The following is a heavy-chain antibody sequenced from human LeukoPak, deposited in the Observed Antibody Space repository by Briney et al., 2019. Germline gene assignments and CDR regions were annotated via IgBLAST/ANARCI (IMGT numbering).Heavy chain of an antibody. Sequence: PSKTLSLPCTVYGGSFRDYYWSWLRHPPGKGLEWIGEINHDETTNYNPSLKSRVIMSVNASKSQFFLTLTPVTAADTAVYYCAREGAYTNFVNRFDAWGQGTLVTVSS. D-gene: IGHD2-2*02. J-gene: IGHJ5*02. CDR3: AREGAYTNFVNRFDA. V-gene: IGHV4-34*01. CDR2: INHDETT. CDR1: GGSFRDYY.